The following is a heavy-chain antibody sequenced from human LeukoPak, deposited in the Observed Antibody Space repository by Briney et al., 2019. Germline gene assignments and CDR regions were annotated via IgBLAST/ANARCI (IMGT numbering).Heavy chain of an antibody. D-gene: IGHD6-13*01. Sequence: GGSLRLSCAASGFTFSSYAMSWVRQAPGKGLEWVSAISGSGGSTYYADSVKGRFTISRDNSKNTLYLQMNSLRAEDTAVYYCAKDTRYSSFPGYFDYWGQGTLVIVSS. CDR2: ISGSGGST. V-gene: IGHV3-23*01. CDR1: GFTFSSYA. CDR3: AKDTRYSSFPGYFDY. J-gene: IGHJ4*02.